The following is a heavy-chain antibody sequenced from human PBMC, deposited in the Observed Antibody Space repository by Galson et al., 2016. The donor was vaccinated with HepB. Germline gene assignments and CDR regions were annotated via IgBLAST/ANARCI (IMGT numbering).Heavy chain of an antibody. V-gene: IGHV4-31*03. Sequence: TLSLTCTVSGDSISRGDYYWSWIRQQPGKGLEWIGYIYYIGSTYYNPSLKSRVTISVDTSKNQFSLNLSSVTAADTAVYYCASWGETYFHDSSAYRYFDYWGQGTLVTVSS. CDR1: GDSISRGDYY. CDR2: IYYIGST. J-gene: IGHJ4*02. D-gene: IGHD3-22*01. CDR3: ASWGETYFHDSSAYRYFDY.